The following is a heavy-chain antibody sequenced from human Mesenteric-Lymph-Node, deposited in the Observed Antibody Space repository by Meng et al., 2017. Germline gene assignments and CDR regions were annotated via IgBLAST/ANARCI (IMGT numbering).Heavy chain of an antibody. V-gene: IGHV1-69*05. CDR1: GGTFSSYA. CDR2: IIPIFGTA. Sequence: SVKVSCKASGGTFSSYAISWVRQAPGQGLEWMGGIIPIFGTANYAQKFQGRVTITREISASTAYMELSSLKSEDTAVYYCARDPSTGAGWYFDLWGRGTLVTVSS. D-gene: IGHD7-27*01. J-gene: IGHJ2*01. CDR3: ARDPSTGAGWYFDL.